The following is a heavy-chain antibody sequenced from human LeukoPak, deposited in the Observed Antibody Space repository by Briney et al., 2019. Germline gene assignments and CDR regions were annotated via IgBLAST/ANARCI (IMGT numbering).Heavy chain of an antibody. CDR3: ARLYCSGDSCYSNWFDP. D-gene: IGHD2-15*01. CDR2: IYYSGST. CDR1: GGSISSYY. J-gene: IGHJ5*02. V-gene: IGHV4-59*01. Sequence: SETLSLTSTVSGGSISSYYWSWIRQPPGKGLEWIGYIYYSGSTNYNPSLKSRVTISVDTSKNQFSLKLSSVTAADTAVYYCARLYCSGDSCYSNWFDPWGQGTLVTVSS.